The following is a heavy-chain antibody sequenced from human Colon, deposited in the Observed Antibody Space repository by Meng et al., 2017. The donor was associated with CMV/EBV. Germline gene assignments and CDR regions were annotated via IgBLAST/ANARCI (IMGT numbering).Heavy chain of an antibody. J-gene: IGHJ4*02. V-gene: IGHV3-11*06. D-gene: IGHD3-16*01. CDR2: IGPSSTDT. CDR1: ASTSSAFY. CDR3: ARGWGGSYSELDY. Sequence: VHLGGAGIQFVDTEGPCGVPLAAQASTSSAFYMPWIRQPPGRGPEWIAYIGPSSTDTFYGDSVKCRFIVSRNNSKTSLNLQMYSLRVEDTAVYYYARGWGGSYSELDYWGQGTLVTVSS.